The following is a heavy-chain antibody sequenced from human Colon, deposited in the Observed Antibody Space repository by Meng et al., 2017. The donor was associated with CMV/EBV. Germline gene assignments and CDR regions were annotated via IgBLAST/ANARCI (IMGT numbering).Heavy chain of an antibody. CDR3: AREGDYYDSDGYSYYFDY. CDR1: EFSFSTFQ. J-gene: IGHJ4*02. D-gene: IGHD3-22*01. V-gene: IGHV3-48*03. CDR2: ISSSGSTM. Sequence: GESLKISCAASEFSFSTFQMNWVRQAPGKGLEWVAYISSSGSTMYYADSVKGRFTISRDNAKNSLYLQMNSLRAEDTAIYFCAREGDYYDSDGYSYYFDYWGQG.